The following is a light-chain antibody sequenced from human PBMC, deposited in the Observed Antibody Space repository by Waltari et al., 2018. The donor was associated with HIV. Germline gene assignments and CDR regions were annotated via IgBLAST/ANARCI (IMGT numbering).Light chain of an antibody. CDR2: DVS. J-gene: IGKJ3*01. CDR3: QQYDSWPPGT. CDR1: QRGSRF. V-gene: IGKV3-15*01. Sequence: EIVMTQSPATLSVSPGERATLSCRVSQRGSRFLAWYQQKPGQAPRLLIYDVSTRATDIPARFSGSRSGTVFTLTVSSLQSEDVGGYYCQQYDSWPPGTFGPGTKVDI.